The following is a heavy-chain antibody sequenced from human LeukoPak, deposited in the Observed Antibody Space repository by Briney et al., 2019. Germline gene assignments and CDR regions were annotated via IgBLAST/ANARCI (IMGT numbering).Heavy chain of an antibody. Sequence: SETLSLTCTVSGGSISSSSYYWGWIRQPSGKGLEWIGSIYYSGSTYYNPSLKSRVTISVDTSKNQFSLKLSSVTAADTAVYYCARDGHYDSSGYYYYWGQGTLVTVSS. J-gene: IGHJ4*02. CDR2: IYYSGST. CDR3: ARDGHYDSSGYYYY. V-gene: IGHV4-39*07. CDR1: GGSISSSSYY. D-gene: IGHD3-22*01.